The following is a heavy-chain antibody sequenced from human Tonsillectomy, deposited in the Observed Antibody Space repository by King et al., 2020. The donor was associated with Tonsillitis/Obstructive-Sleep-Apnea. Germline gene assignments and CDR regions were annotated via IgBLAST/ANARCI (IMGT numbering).Heavy chain of an antibody. J-gene: IGHJ3*02. CDR1: GGSISSYY. D-gene: IGHD2-8*01. CDR3: ARDMVLEAGGDAFDI. CDR2: IYYSGSA. Sequence: QLQESGPGLVKPSETLSLTCTVSGGSISSYYWSWIRQPPGKGLEWIGYIYYSGSANYNPSLKSRVTMSVDRPKNQFSLKLSSVTAADTAVYSCARDMVLEAGGDAFDIWGQGTMVTVSS. V-gene: IGHV4-59*01.